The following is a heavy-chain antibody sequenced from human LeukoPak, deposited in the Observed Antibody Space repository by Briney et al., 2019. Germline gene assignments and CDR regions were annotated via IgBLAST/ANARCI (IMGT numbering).Heavy chain of an antibody. CDR3: AKDPARRREYYFDY. CDR2: ISGSGGST. D-gene: IGHD3-10*01. Sequence: GGSLRLSCAASGFTLSSYAMSWVRQAPGKGLEWVSAISGSGGSTYYADSVKGRFTISRDNSKNTLYLQMNSLRAEDTAVYYCAKDPARRREYYFDYWGQGTLVTVSS. CDR1: GFTLSSYA. J-gene: IGHJ4*02. V-gene: IGHV3-23*01.